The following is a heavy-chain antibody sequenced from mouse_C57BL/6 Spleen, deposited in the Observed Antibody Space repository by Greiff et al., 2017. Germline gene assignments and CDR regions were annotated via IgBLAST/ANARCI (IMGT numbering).Heavy chain of an antibody. CDR3: TRKIFRYGAMDY. V-gene: IGHV1-15*01. J-gene: IGHJ4*01. CDR1: GYTFTDYE. CDR2: IDPETGGT. Sequence: VQLQQSGAELVRPGASVTLSCKASGYTFTDYEMHWVKQTPVHGLEWIGAIDPETGGTAYNQKFKGKAILTADKSSSTAYMELRSLTSEDSAVYYCTRKIFRYGAMDYWGQGTSGTVSS. D-gene: IGHD1-1*01.